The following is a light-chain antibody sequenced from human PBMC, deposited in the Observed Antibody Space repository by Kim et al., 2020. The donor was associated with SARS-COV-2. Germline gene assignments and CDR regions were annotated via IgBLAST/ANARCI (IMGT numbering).Light chain of an antibody. J-gene: IGKJ2*01. CDR2: DAS. CDR1: QDISKY. CDR3: QQYDNLLYT. Sequence: SASVGDRVTITCQASQDISKYLNWYQQKPGKAPKLLINDASYLEVGVPSRFSGSGSGTHFTFTISSLQPEDIGTYYCQQYDNLLYTFGQGTKLEI. V-gene: IGKV1-33*01.